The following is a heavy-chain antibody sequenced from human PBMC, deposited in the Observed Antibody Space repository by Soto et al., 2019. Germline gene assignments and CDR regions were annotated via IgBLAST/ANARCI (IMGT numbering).Heavy chain of an antibody. CDR2: IYYSGRT. V-gene: IGHV4-59*01. CDR1: GGSISSYY. Sequence: SETLSLTCTVSGGSISSYYWSWIRQPPGKGLERMGYIYYSGRTNYNPSHKSRVTISVDTSKNQFSLKLSSVTAADTAVYYCARDRSSGGILTGYYGDYYYYGMDVWGQGTTVT. D-gene: IGHD3-9*01. CDR3: ARDRSSGGILTGYYGDYYYYGMDV. J-gene: IGHJ6*02.